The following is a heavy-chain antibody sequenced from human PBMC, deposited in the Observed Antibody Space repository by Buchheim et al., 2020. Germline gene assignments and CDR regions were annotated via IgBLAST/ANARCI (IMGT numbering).Heavy chain of an antibody. D-gene: IGHD3-22*01. J-gene: IGHJ4*02. V-gene: IGHV3-48*02. CDR2: SSSSSSSI. CDR3: ARGHSFDRSGYWGFDY. Sequence: EVQLVESGGGLVQPGGSLRLSCAASGFTFSTYSMNWVRQAPGKGLEWISYSSSSSSSIYYADSVKGRFTISRDNAKNSLYLQMSGLRDDDTAVYYCARGHSFDRSGYWGFDYWGQGNL. CDR1: GFTFSTYS.